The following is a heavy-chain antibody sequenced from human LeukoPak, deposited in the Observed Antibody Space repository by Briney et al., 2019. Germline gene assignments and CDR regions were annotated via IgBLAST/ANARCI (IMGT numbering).Heavy chain of an antibody. Sequence: QAGGSLRLSCAAFGFTFSSYRMTWVRQAPGKGLEWVANIDEDGGEIYYVDSVKGRFTISRDNAKKSLFLQMNSLRVEDTSVYYCARVGTSSWYVWGQGTLVTVSS. D-gene: IGHD6-13*01. CDR3: ARVGTSSWYV. V-gene: IGHV3-7*01. J-gene: IGHJ4*02. CDR1: GFTFSSYR. CDR2: IDEDGGEI.